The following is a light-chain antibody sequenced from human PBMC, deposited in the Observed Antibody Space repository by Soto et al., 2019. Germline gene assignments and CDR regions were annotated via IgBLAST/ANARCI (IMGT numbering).Light chain of an antibody. Sequence: EIVLTQSPATLSLSPGERATLSCRASQSVSSYLAWYQQKPGQAPRLLIYDASNRATGIPSRFSGSGSGTYFTLTISSLEPEYFAVYYCQQRSNWPPYTFGQWTKLEIK. J-gene: IGKJ2*01. CDR3: QQRSNWPPYT. CDR2: DAS. CDR1: QSVSSY. V-gene: IGKV3-11*01.